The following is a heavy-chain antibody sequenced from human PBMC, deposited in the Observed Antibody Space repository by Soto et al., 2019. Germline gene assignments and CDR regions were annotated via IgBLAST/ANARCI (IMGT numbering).Heavy chain of an antibody. CDR3: AREVTTHYYYYMDV. D-gene: IGHD4-17*01. J-gene: IGHJ6*03. CDR1: GGSISSGGYY. V-gene: IGHV4-31*03. Sequence: SETLSLTCTVSGGSISSGGYYWSWIRQHPGKGLEWIGYIYYSGSTYYNPSLKSRVTISVDTSKNQFSLKLSSVTAADTAVYYCAREVTTHYYYYMDVWGKGTTVTVSS. CDR2: IYYSGST.